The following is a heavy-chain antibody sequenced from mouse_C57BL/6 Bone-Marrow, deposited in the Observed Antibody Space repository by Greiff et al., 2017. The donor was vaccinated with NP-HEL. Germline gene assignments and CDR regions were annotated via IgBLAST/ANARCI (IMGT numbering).Heavy chain of an antibody. D-gene: IGHD2-14*01. Sequence: EVQLQQSGPELVKPGASVKMSCKASGYTFTDYNMHWVKQSHGKSLEWIGYINPNNGGTSYNQKFKGKATLTVNKSSSTAYMELRSLTSEDSAVXYCARSHRVRQCPWCAYWGQGTLVTVSA. CDR2: INPNNGGT. J-gene: IGHJ3*01. CDR3: ARSHRVRQCPWCAY. V-gene: IGHV1-22*01. CDR1: GYTFTDYN.